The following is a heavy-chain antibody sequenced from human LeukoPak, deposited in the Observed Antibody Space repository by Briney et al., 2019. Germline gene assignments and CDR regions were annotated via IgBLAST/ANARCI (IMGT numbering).Heavy chain of an antibody. V-gene: IGHV3-23*01. CDR1: GFNFANHA. Sequence: GGSLRLSCAASGFNFANHAMSWVRQTPGKGLEWVSAISGGGDITYYADSVTGRFTISRDNSKDTLFLQMHSLRPGDTAVYYCAKDRDPIYRAHFDYWGQGTLITVSS. CDR2: ISGGGDIT. D-gene: IGHD2-2*02. J-gene: IGHJ4*02. CDR3: AKDRDPIYRAHFDY.